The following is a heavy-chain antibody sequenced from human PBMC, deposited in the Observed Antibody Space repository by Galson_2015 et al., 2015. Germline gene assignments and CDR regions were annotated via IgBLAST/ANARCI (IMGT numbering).Heavy chain of an antibody. CDR3: VRDNTCRADPTFDY. D-gene: IGHD2/OR15-2a*01. CDR2: ISSSSSYI. J-gene: IGHJ4*02. Sequence: SLRVSCAASGFTFSSYSMNWVRQAPGKGLEWVSSISSSSSYIYYADSVKGRFTISRDNAKNSLYLQLNSLRAEDTAVYYCVRDNTCRADPTFDYWGQGPLLPVSS. V-gene: IGHV3-21*01. CDR1: GFTFSSYS.